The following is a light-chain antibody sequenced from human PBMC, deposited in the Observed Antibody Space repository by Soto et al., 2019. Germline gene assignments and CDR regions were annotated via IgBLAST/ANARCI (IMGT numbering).Light chain of an antibody. Sequence: ELVLTQSPGTLSLSPGERATLSCRASQSVSSTYLAWYQQKPGQAPRRLIYGASSRATGIPDRFSGSGSGTDFTLTSSRLEPDDFAVYYCQQYGSSAWTFGQGTKVEIK. CDR2: GAS. V-gene: IGKV3-20*01. J-gene: IGKJ1*01. CDR1: QSVSSTY. CDR3: QQYGSSAWT.